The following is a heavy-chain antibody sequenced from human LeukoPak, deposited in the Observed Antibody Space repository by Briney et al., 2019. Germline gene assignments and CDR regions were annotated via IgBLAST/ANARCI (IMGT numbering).Heavy chain of an antibody. J-gene: IGHJ4*02. V-gene: IGHV4-4*09. CDR1: GGSISSHY. CDR3: ARHLTGSSVCIEY. D-gene: IGHD2-8*02. Sequence: PSETLSLTCTVSGGSISSHYWSWIRQPPGKGLEWIGYIYTSGSTNYIPSLKSRVTISVDTSKNQFSLKLSSVTAADTAVYYSARHLTGSSVCIEYWGQGTLVTVSA. CDR2: IYTSGST.